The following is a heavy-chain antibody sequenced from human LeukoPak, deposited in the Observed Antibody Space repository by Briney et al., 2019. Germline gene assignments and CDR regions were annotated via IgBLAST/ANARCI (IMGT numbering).Heavy chain of an antibody. CDR1: GFTFSSYA. J-gene: IGHJ4*02. V-gene: IGHV3-23*01. CDR2: VSGSGGST. D-gene: IGHD2-15*01. Sequence: PGGSLRLSCAASGFTFSSYAMSWVRQAPGKGLEWVSAVSGSGGSTYYADSVKGRFTISRDNSKNTLYLQMNSLRAEDTAVYYCAKDTDCSGGSCYESRGSATDYWGQGTLVTVSS. CDR3: AKDTDCSGGSCYESRGSATDY.